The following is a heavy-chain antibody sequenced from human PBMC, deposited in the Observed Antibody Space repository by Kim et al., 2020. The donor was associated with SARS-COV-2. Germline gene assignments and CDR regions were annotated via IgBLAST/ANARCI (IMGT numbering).Heavy chain of an antibody. CDR1: DGSISSSSYY. D-gene: IGHD3-9*01. J-gene: IGHJ6*02. CDR3: ARAPWSQSHYDILTGYSWGYYGLDV. CDR2: IFYSGST. V-gene: IGHV4-39*07. Sequence: SETLSLTCTVSDGSISSSSYYWGWIRQPPGKGLEWIGNIFYSGSTYYNASLKSRVTISIDTSKNQFSLKLSSVTAADTAVYYCARAPWSQSHYDILTGYSWGYYGLDVWGQGTTVTVSS.